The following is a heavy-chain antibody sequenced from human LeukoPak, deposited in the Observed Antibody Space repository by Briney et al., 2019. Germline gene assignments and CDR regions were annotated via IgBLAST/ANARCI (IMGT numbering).Heavy chain of an antibody. Sequence: GSLRLSCAASGFTFSDYYMSWVRQAPGKGLEWVANIKQDGSEKYYVDSVKGRFTISRDNAKNSLYLQMNSLRAEDTAVYYCARDSSGSSPNWGQGTLVTVSS. J-gene: IGHJ4*02. D-gene: IGHD1-26*01. V-gene: IGHV3-7*01. CDR3: ARDSSGSSPN. CDR1: GFTFSDYY. CDR2: IKQDGSEK.